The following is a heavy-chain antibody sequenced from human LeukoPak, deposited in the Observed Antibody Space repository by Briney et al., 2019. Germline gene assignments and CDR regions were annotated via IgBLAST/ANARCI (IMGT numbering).Heavy chain of an antibody. V-gene: IGHV1-18*01. J-gene: IGHJ4*02. CDR2: ISAYNGNT. Sequence: ASVKVSCKASGYTFTSYGISWVRQAPGQGLEWMGWISAYNGNTNYAQKLQGRVTMTTDTSTSTAYMELRSLRSDDTAVYYCARDPNTMVRGCIKPLDYWGQGILVT. CDR3: ARDPNTMVRGCIKPLDY. D-gene: IGHD3-10*01. CDR1: GYTFTSYG.